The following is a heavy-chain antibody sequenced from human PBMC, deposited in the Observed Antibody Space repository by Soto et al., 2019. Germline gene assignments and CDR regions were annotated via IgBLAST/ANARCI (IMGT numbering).Heavy chain of an antibody. D-gene: IGHD1-1*01. V-gene: IGHV3-73*01. CDR1: GFTFSGSA. J-gene: IGHJ3*02. CDR2: IRSKANSYAT. Sequence: GGSLRLSCAASGFTFSGSAMHWVRQASGKGLEWVGRIRSKANSYATAYAASVKGRFTISRDDSKNTAYLQMNSLKTEDTAVYYGTRVQRGMSGDAFDIWGQGTMVTVSS. CDR3: TRVQRGMSGDAFDI.